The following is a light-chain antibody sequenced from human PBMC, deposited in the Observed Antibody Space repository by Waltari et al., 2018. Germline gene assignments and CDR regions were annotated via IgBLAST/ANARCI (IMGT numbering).Light chain of an antibody. J-gene: IGKJ4*01. Sequence: EIVLTQSPATLSLSPGERVTLSCRASQSVSSSLAWYQQKPGQAPRPLIYDASNRATGIPARFSGSGSGTDFTLTISSLEPEDFAVYYCQQRNSWPLTFGGGTKVEIK. CDR1: QSVSSS. CDR2: DAS. V-gene: IGKV3-11*01. CDR3: QQRNSWPLT.